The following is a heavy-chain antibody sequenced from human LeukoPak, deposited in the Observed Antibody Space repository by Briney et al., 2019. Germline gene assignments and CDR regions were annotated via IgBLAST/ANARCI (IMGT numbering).Heavy chain of an antibody. Sequence: ASVKVSFKASGYTFTVYYMNWVRQAPGQGREWMVWINPNSGCTNYAQKFQGRVTMTGDTSISTAYMELSSLRSDDTAVYYCASRKQQLVRSGHSFDYWGQGTLVTVSS. D-gene: IGHD6-13*01. J-gene: IGHJ4*02. CDR3: ASRKQQLVRSGHSFDY. CDR2: INPNSGCT. CDR1: GYTFTVYY. V-gene: IGHV1-2*02.